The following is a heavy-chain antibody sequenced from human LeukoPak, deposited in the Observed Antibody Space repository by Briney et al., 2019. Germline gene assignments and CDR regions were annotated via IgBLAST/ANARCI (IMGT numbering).Heavy chain of an antibody. D-gene: IGHD6-6*01. CDR3: ARGRPAHYFDS. CDR1: GFTVSSTY. Sequence: GGSLGLSCAASGFTVSSTYLTWVRRAPGKGLEWLSVIYSGGYTYYADSVKGRFFISRDISENMVYLQMNSLSVEDTAVYFCARGRPAHYFDSWGPGNPGHRLL. V-gene: IGHV3-66*01. J-gene: IGHJ4*02. CDR2: IYSGGYT.